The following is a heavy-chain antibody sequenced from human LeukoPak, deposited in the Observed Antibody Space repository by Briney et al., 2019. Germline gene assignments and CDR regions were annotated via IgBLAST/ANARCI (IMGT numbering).Heavy chain of an antibody. V-gene: IGHV4-59*08. J-gene: IGHJ3*02. D-gene: IGHD1-14*01. CDR3: ARQPGGTAAFDI. Sequence: SETLSLTCTVSGDSISSYYWSWIRQPPGKGLEWIGYIYYTGGETNYNPSLKSRLTISVDTSKNQFSLMLTSVTAADTAVYYCARQPGGTAAFDIWAQGTMVTVSS. CDR2: IYYTGGET. CDR1: GDSISSYY.